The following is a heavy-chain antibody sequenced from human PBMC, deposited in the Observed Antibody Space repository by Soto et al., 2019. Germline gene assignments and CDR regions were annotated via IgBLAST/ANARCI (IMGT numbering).Heavy chain of an antibody. CDR1: GFTFSSYG. J-gene: IGHJ4*02. CDR2: IWYDGSNK. V-gene: IGHV3-33*01. D-gene: IGHD5-18*01. CDR3: ARGYSFSDY. Sequence: QVQLVESGGGVVQPGRSLRLSCAASGFTFSSYGMHWVRQAPGKGLEWVAVIWYDGSNKYYADSVKGRFTISRDNSKNTLYLQMNSLRAKDTAVYYCARGYSFSDYWGQGTLVTVSS.